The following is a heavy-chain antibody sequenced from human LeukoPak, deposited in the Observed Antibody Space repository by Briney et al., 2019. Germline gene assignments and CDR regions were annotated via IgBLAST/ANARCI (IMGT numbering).Heavy chain of an antibody. D-gene: IGHD3-22*01. V-gene: IGHV3-74*01. CDR3: ARPYDSSGYGQGFQH. Sequence: GGSLRLSCAASGFTFSSYWMHWVRQAPGKGLVWVSRINSDGSSTSYADSVKGRFTISRDNAKNTLYLQMNSLRAEDTAVYYCARPYDSSGYGQGFQHWGQGTLVTVSS. CDR2: INSDGSST. J-gene: IGHJ1*01. CDR1: GFTFSSYW.